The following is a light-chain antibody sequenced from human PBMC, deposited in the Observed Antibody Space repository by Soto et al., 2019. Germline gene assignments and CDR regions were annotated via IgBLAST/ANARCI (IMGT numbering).Light chain of an antibody. CDR1: SSDVGRYNY. Sequence: QSALTQPASVSGSPGQSITISCTGTSSDVGRYNYVSWYQQYPDKAPKLMIYDVTNRPSGVSDRFSGSKSGNTASLTISGLQAEDEADYYCSSYTSSSTLVFGGGTKLTVL. CDR3: SSYTSSSTLV. V-gene: IGLV2-14*01. J-gene: IGLJ2*01. CDR2: DVT.